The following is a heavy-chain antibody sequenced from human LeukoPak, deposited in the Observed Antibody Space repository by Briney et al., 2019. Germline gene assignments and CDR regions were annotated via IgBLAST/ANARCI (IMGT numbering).Heavy chain of an antibody. V-gene: IGHV3-21*01. CDR2: ISRSSNYI. CDR3: ASPNSVFDY. Sequence: GGSLRLSCSASGFTFTTYDMTWVRQAPGEGLEWVSTISRSSNYIYYADSVKGRFTISRDNAKNSLYLQMNSLRAEDTAVYYCASPNSVFDYWGQGTLVTVSS. D-gene: IGHD4-23*01. CDR1: GFTFTTYD. J-gene: IGHJ4*02.